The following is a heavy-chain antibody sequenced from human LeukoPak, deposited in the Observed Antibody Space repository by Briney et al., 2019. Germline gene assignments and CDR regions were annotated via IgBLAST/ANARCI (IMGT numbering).Heavy chain of an antibody. D-gene: IGHD1-26*01. CDR3: VNLWEAGY. CDR2: IKPDGSKK. CDR1: GFTFSSYW. V-gene: IGHV3-7*01. J-gene: IGHJ4*02. Sequence: TGGSLRLSCTASGFTFSSYWMSWVRQAPGKGLEWVANIKPDGSKKYYVDSVKGRFAIARDNATNSLYLQLNSLRVEDTAMYYCVNLWEAGYWGQGTLVTVSS.